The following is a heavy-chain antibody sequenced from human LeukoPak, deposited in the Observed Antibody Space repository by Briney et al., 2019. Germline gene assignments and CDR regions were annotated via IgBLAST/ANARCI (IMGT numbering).Heavy chain of an antibody. D-gene: IGHD3-10*01. CDR3: AGNNYASGTFLVY. CDR2: IYSGGST. Sequence: GGSLRLSCAASGFTVGSNYMSWVRQAPGKGFEWVSSIYSGGSTDYADSVKGRFTISRDSSKNTVYLQMSSLRSDDTAVYYCAGNNYASGTFLVYWGQGTLVTVSS. J-gene: IGHJ4*02. V-gene: IGHV3-66*02. CDR1: GFTVGSNY.